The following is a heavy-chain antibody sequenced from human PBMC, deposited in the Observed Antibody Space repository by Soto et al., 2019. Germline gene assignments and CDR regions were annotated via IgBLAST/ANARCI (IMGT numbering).Heavy chain of an antibody. Sequence: PSETLSLTCDVSGGSFSSYYCSWIRQTPGEGLEWIGSIYYSGSTNYNPSLKSRVTISIDTSKSLFSLKLSSLTSADTAVYFCARAYYGDYPYFDYWGQGALVTVSS. V-gene: IGHV4-59*01. CDR2: IYYSGST. CDR3: ARAYYGDYPYFDY. J-gene: IGHJ4*02. D-gene: IGHD4-17*01. CDR1: GGSFSSYY.